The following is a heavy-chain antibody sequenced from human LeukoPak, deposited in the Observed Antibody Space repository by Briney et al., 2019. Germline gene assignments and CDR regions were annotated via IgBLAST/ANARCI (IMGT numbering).Heavy chain of an antibody. CDR2: INQDGSEK. Sequence: PGGSLRLSCAGSGFTFSSYWMSWVRQAPGKGLEWVAKINQDGSEKDYVDSVEGRFRISRDNAKNSLYLQMNSLRAEDTAVYYCARDHSYYDSSGYYWGQGTLVTDSS. D-gene: IGHD3-22*01. V-gene: IGHV3-7*01. CDR1: GFTFSSYW. CDR3: ARDHSYYDSSGYY. J-gene: IGHJ4*02.